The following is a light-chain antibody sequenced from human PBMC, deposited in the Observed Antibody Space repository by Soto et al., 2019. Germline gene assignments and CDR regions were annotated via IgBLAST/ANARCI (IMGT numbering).Light chain of an antibody. Sequence: EIVMTQSPATLSLSPGERATLSCRASQSVSSNLAWYQQKPGQAPRLLIYGASTRATGIPARFSGSGSGTDFTLTISSLQSEDVAVYYCQQYNNWPPLTFGGGNKVEIK. CDR3: QQYNNWPPLT. CDR2: GAS. CDR1: QSVSSN. J-gene: IGKJ4*01. V-gene: IGKV3-15*01.